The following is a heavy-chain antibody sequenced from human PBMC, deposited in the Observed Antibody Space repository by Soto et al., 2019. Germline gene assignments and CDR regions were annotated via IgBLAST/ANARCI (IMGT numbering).Heavy chain of an antibody. CDR1: GGSISSGDYY. D-gene: IGHD5-12*01. Sequence: PSETLSLTCTVSGGSISSGDYYWSWIRQPPGKGLEWIGYTYYSGSTYYNPSLKSRVTISVDTSKNQFSLKLSSVTAADTAVYYCARWLGYGPHFDYWGQGTLVTVSS. CDR3: ARWLGYGPHFDY. V-gene: IGHV4-30-4*01. CDR2: TYYSGST. J-gene: IGHJ4*02.